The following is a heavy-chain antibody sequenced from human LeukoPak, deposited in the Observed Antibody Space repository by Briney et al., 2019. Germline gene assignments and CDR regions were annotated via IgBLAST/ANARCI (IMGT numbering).Heavy chain of an antibody. D-gene: IGHD3-10*01. CDR3: AADRAGSYLRFVY. CDR2: YDVEDGET. CDR1: GYTLTDFP. V-gene: IGHV1-24*01. Sequence: AAVKVSCKVSGYTLTDFPVHWVRQAPGKGLEWMGGYDVEDGETVYAPKFQERVTITRDMSTSTAYMELSSLRFEDTAVYYCAADRAGSYLRFVYWGQGTPVTVSS. J-gene: IGHJ4*02.